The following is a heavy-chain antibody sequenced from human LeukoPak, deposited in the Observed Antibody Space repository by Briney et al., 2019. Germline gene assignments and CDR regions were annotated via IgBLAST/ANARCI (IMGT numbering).Heavy chain of an antibody. CDR2: IIPILGIA. Sequence: SVKVSCKASGGTFSSYAISWVRQAPGQGLEWMGRIIPILGIANYAQKFQGRVTITADKSTSTAYMELSSLRSEDTAVYYCARDDHWGYGGSGFDFWGQGTLVTVSS. CDR3: ARDDHWGYGGSGFDF. D-gene: IGHD7-27*01. V-gene: IGHV1-69*04. J-gene: IGHJ4*02. CDR1: GGTFSSYA.